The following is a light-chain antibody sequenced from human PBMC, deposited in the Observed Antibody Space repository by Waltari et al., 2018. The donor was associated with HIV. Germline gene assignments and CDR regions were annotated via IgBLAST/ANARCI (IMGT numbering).Light chain of an antibody. CDR1: SSDVGGDTY. CDR2: EVR. CDR3: SSYSANNNFDV. V-gene: IGLV2-8*01. Sequence: QSALTQPPSASGSPGQSVTISCTGTSSDVGGDTYVSWYQQHPGKAPKLIIYEVRKRPSGFPYRFPGSKSGIPASLTVSGLQAEDEADYYCSSYSANNNFDVFGTGTKVTVL. J-gene: IGLJ1*01.